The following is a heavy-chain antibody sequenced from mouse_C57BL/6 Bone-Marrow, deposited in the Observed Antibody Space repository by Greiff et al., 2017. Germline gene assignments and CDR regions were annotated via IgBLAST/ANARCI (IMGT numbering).Heavy chain of an antibody. D-gene: IGHD2-1*01. CDR1: GFTFSSYT. Sequence: EVMLVESGGGLVKPGGSLKLSCAASGFTFSSYTMSWVRQTPEKRLEWVATISGGGGNTYYPDSVKGRFTLSRDNAKNTLYLQMSSLRSEDTALYYCARHLLGAMDYWGQGTSVTVSS. CDR3: ARHLLGAMDY. J-gene: IGHJ4*01. V-gene: IGHV5-9*01. CDR2: ISGGGGNT.